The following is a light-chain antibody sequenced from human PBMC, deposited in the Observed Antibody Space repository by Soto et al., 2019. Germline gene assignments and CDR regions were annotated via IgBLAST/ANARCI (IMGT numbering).Light chain of an antibody. CDR1: PAIASF. Sequence: IQLTQSPSSLYASVGDRVTITCRSSPAIASFLAWYQQKPGTAPKLLIYGASTLQSGVPSRFSGIRSGTDYTLTNSSLLPEVFATSYCRQLNGSPWTCDQGTKVPIK. V-gene: IGKV1-9*01. CDR2: GAS. CDR3: RQLNGSPWT. J-gene: IGKJ1*01.